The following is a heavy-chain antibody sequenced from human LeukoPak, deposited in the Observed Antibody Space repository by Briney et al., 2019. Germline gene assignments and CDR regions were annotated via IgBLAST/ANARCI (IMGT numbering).Heavy chain of an antibody. Sequence: SETLSLTCTVSGGSISSYYWSWIRQPPGKGLEWIGYIYYSGSTNYNPSLKCRVTISVDTSKNQFSLKLSSVTVADTAVYYCARGRQQLAYGGQGTLVTVSS. CDR2: IYYSGST. V-gene: IGHV4-59*01. D-gene: IGHD6-13*01. J-gene: IGHJ4*02. CDR1: GGSISSYY. CDR3: ARGRQQLAY.